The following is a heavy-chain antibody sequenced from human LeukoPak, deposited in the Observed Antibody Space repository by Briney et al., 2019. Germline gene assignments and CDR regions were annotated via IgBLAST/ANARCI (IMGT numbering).Heavy chain of an antibody. Sequence: PSETLSLTCTVSGGSISSYYWSWIRQPPGKGLEWIGYIYYSGSTNYNPSLKSRVTISVDTSKNHFSLKLSSVTAADTAVYYCARDAPNSSGWYVVDYWGQGTLVTVSS. D-gene: IGHD6-19*01. V-gene: IGHV4-59*01. CDR2: IYYSGST. J-gene: IGHJ4*02. CDR3: ARDAPNSSGWYVVDY. CDR1: GGSISSYY.